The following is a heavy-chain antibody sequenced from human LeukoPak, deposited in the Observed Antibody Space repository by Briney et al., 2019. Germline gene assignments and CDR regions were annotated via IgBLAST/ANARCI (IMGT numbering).Heavy chain of an antibody. CDR2: ISAYNGNT. V-gene: IGHV1-18*01. Sequence: ASVKVSCKASGYTFTSYGISWVRRAPGQGLEWMGWISAYNGNTNYAQKLQGRVTMTTDTSTSTAYMELRSLRSDDTAVYYCARDHPYYDFWSGLWGSNWFDPWGQGTLVTVSS. CDR1: GYTFTSYG. CDR3: ARDHPYYDFWSGLWGSNWFDP. J-gene: IGHJ5*02. D-gene: IGHD3-3*01.